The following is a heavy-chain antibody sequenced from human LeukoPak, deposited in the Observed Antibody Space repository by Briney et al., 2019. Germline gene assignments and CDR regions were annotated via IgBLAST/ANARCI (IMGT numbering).Heavy chain of an antibody. V-gene: IGHV4-59*01. J-gene: IGHJ6*03. D-gene: IGHD3-10*01. CDR3: AKSAGGYYYYYMDV. CDR2: IYYSGST. Sequence: SETLSLTCTVSGGSISSYYWSWIRQPPGKGLEWIGYIYYSGSTNYNPSLKGRVTISVDTSKNQFSLKLSSVTAADTAVYYCAKSAGGYYYYYMDVWGKGTTVTVSS. CDR1: GGSISSYY.